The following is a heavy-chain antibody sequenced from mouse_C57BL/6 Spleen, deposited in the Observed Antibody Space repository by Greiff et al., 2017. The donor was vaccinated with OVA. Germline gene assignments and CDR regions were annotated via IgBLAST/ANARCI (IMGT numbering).Heavy chain of an antibody. CDR2: ISYDGSN. Sequence: DVKLVESGPGLVKPSQSLSLTCSVTGYSITSGYYWNWIRQFPGNKLEWMGYISYDGSNNYNPSLKNRISITRDTSKNQFFLKLNSVTTEDTATYYCATYDYDEAMDYWGQGTSVTGSS. J-gene: IGHJ4*01. CDR1: GYSITSGYY. CDR3: ATYDYDEAMDY. V-gene: IGHV3-6*01. D-gene: IGHD2-4*01.